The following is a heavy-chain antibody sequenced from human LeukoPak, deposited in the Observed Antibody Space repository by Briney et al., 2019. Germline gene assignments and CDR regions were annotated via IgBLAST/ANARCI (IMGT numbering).Heavy chain of an antibody. CDR2: IYYSGSA. J-gene: IGHJ4*02. D-gene: IGHD3-22*01. Sequence: SQTLSLTCSVSGDSINRSTYYWSWIRQHPGKGLEWIGFIYYSGSADFNPSLKSRVTISVDTSRNQISLKLSSVTAADTAVYYCARLQPYYYASSGQGGSFDLWGQGTPVTVSS. CDR3: ARLQPYYYASSGQGGSFDL. V-gene: IGHV4-31*03. CDR1: GDSINRSTYY.